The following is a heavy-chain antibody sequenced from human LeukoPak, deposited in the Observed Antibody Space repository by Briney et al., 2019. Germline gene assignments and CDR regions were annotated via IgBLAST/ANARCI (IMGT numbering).Heavy chain of an antibody. D-gene: IGHD3-22*01. J-gene: IGHJ3*02. V-gene: IGHV3-7*01. CDR2: IKQDGSEK. Sequence: GGSLGLSCAASGFTFSSYWMSWVRQAPGKGLEWVANIKQDGSEKYYVDSVKGRFTISRDNAKNSLYLQMNSLRAEDTAVYYCARDLITMIPQSAFDIWGQGTMVTVSS. CDR3: ARDLITMIPQSAFDI. CDR1: GFTFSSYW.